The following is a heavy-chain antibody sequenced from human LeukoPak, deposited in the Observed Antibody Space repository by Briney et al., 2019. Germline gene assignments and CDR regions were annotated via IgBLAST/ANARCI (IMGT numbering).Heavy chain of an antibody. D-gene: IGHD5-18*01. V-gene: IGHV4-59*01. J-gene: IGHJ4*02. CDR2: IYFSGGT. CDR3: GRVLDTVTYIDY. CDR1: GGSISSYY. Sequence: SETLSLTSTVAGGSISSYYWSWIRQPPGKGLEWIGYIYFSGGTNYNPSPKSRVTISVDTSKNQFSLKLSSVTAAATAVYYCGRVLDTVTYIDYWGQGTLVTVSS.